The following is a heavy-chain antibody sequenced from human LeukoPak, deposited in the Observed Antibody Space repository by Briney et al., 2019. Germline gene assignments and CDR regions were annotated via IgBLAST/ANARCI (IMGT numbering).Heavy chain of an antibody. J-gene: IGHJ4*02. CDR1: GGSIRSYY. Sequence: PSETLSLTCTVSGGSIRSYYWSWIRQPPGKGLEWVGYIFYSGTTDSNPSLKSRVTISVDTSKNQFSLKLSSVTAADTAVCYCARTYCSGGSCHFDYWGQGTLVTVSS. V-gene: IGHV4-59*08. D-gene: IGHD2-15*01. CDR3: ARTYCSGGSCHFDY. CDR2: IFYSGTT.